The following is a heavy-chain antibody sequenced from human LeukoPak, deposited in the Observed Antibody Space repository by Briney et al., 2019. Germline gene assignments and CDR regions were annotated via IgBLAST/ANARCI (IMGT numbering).Heavy chain of an antibody. CDR3: ARDQVAFSSWYWSHFDY. CDR1: GGTFSSYA. J-gene: IGHJ4*02. V-gene: IGHV1-69*13. CDR2: IIPIFGTA. D-gene: IGHD6-13*01. Sequence: GASVKVSCKASGGTFSSYAISWVRQAPGQGLEWMGGIIPIFGTANYAQKFQGRVTITADESTSTAYMELSSLRSEDTAVYYCARDQVAFSSWYWSHFDYWGQGTLVTVSS.